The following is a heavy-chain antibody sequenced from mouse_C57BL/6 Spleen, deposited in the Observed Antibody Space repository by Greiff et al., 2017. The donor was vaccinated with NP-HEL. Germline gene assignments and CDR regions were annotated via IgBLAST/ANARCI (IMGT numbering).Heavy chain of an antibody. CDR2: IYPGDGDT. J-gene: IGHJ3*01. Sequence: ESGPELVKPGASVKISCKASGYAFSSSWMNWVKQRPGKGLEWIGRIYPGDGDTNYNGKFKGKATLTADKSSSTAYMQLSSLTSEDSAVYFCARSSGSSPAWFAYWGQGTLVTVSA. D-gene: IGHD1-1*01. CDR1: GYAFSSSW. CDR3: ARSSGSSPAWFAY. V-gene: IGHV1-82*01.